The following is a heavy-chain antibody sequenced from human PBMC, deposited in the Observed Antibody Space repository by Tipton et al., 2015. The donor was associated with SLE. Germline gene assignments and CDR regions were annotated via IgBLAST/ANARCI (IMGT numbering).Heavy chain of an antibody. Sequence: SLRLSCAASGFTFSSYVMHWVRQAPGKGLEWVAVISYDGSNKYYADSVKGRFTISRDNSKNTLYLQMNSLRAEDTAVYYCARPHFMGDFWSGSPYYFDYWGQGTLVTVSS. D-gene: IGHD3-3*01. CDR2: ISYDGSNK. V-gene: IGHV3-30*04. CDR3: ARPHFMGDFWSGSPYYFDY. CDR1: GFTFSSYV. J-gene: IGHJ4*02.